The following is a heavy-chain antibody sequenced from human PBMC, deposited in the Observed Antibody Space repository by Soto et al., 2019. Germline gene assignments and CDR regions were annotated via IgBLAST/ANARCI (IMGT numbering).Heavy chain of an antibody. CDR1: GFTFSSYA. CDR3: AKGRNYDFWSGPFDP. D-gene: IGHD3-3*01. CDR2: ISGSGGST. V-gene: IGHV3-23*01. Sequence: VQLLESGGGLVQPGGSLRLSCAASGFTFSSYALSWVRQAPGKGRGGVSAISGSGGSTYYADSVKGRFTISRDNSKNTLYLQMNSLRAEDTAVYYCAKGRNYDFWSGPFDPWGQGTLVTVSS. J-gene: IGHJ5*02.